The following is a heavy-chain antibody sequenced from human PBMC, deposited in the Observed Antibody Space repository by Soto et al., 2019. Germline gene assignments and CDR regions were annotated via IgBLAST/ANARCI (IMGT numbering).Heavy chain of an antibody. CDR3: ARKSLNDLWFGE. D-gene: IGHD3-10*01. V-gene: IGHV4-59*01. CDR2: IYYSGST. J-gene: IGHJ4*02. Sequence: SETLSLTCTVSGGSISSYYWSWLRQPPGKGLEWIGYIYYSGSTNYNPSLKSRVTISVDTSKNQFSLKLSSVTAADTAVYYCARKSLNDLWFGEWGQGTLVTVSS. CDR1: GGSISSYY.